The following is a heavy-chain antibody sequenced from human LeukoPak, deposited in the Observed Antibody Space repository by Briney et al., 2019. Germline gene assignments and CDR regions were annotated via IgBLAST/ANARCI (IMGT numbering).Heavy chain of an antibody. Sequence: GGSLRLSCAASGFTFSDYYMSWIRQAPGKGLEWVSYISSSGSTIYYADSVKGRFTISRDNAKNSLYLQMNSLRAEDTAVYYCARDYSLGPSSSPGPFDYWGQGTLVTVSS. D-gene: IGHD6-6*01. V-gene: IGHV3-11*04. CDR1: GFTFSDYY. CDR3: ARDYSLGPSSSPGPFDY. CDR2: ISSSGSTI. J-gene: IGHJ4*02.